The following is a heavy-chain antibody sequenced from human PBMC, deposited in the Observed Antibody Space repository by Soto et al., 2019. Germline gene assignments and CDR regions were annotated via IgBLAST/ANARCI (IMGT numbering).Heavy chain of an antibody. V-gene: IGHV1-69*13. J-gene: IGHJ6*02. D-gene: IGHD5-12*01. Sequence: SVKVSCNASGGTFSSYAISWVRQAPGQGLEWMGGIIPIFGTANYAQKFQGRVTITADESTSTAYMELSSLRSEDTAVYYCARGKGDGYTMSYYYYYGMDVWGQGTTVTVSS. CDR1: GGTFSSYA. CDR3: ARGKGDGYTMSYYYYYGMDV. CDR2: IIPIFGTA.